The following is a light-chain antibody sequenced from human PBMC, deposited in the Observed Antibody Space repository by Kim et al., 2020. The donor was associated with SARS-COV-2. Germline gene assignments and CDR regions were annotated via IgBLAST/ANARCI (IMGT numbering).Light chain of an antibody. Sequence: GRAITSACRGTSRGVGGYNSVSWYEQHQGKAPQLMIYGVDRRRSGVSDRFSGSKSGNTASLTISGRQAEDEAVYYCSSYTSTKTWVFGGGTQLTVL. V-gene: IGLV2-14*03. CDR3: SSYTSTKTWV. CDR2: GVD. J-gene: IGLJ3*02. CDR1: SRGVGGYNS.